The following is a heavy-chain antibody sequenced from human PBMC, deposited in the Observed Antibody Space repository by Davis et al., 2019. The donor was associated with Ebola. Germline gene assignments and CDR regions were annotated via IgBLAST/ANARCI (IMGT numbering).Heavy chain of an antibody. D-gene: IGHD3/OR15-3a*01. CDR3: ARDRGGDWYYYYGMDV. J-gene: IGHJ6*02. V-gene: IGHV3-66*01. Sequence: GGSLRLSCAASGFTFSSYSMNWVRQAPGKGLEWVSVIYSGGSTYYADSVKGRFTISRDNSKNTLYLQMNSLRAEDTAVYYCARDRGGDWYYYYGMDVWGQGTTVTVSS. CDR2: IYSGGST. CDR1: GFTFSSYS.